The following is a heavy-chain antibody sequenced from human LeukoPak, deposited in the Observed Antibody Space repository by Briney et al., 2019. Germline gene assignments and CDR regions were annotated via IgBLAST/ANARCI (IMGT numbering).Heavy chain of an antibody. Sequence: GGSLRLSCAASGFTFSSYSMNWVRQAPGKGLEWVSYISSSSSTIYYADSVKGRFTISRDNAKNSLYLQMNSLRAEDMAVYYCARDSAIAVAGTVYFDYWGQGTLVTVSS. V-gene: IGHV3-48*04. J-gene: IGHJ4*02. D-gene: IGHD6-19*01. CDR2: ISSSSSTI. CDR1: GFTFSSYS. CDR3: ARDSAIAVAGTVYFDY.